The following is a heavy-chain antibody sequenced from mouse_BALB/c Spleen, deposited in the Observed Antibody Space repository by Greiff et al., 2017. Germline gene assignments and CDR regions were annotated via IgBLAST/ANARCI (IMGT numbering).Heavy chain of an antibody. CDR3: ARTPYSRYAMDY. D-gene: IGHD2-12*01. Sequence: EVKLVESGPGLVKPSQSLSLTCTVTGYSITSDYAWNWIRQFPGNKLEWMGYISYSGSTSYNPSLKSRISITRDTSKNQFFLQLNSVTTEDTATYYCARTPYSRYAMDYWGQGTSVTVSS. CDR1: GYSITSDYA. CDR2: ISYSGST. J-gene: IGHJ4*01. V-gene: IGHV3-2*02.